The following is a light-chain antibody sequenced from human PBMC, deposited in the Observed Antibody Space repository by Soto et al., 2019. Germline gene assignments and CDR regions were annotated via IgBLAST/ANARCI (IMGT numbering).Light chain of an antibody. J-gene: IGLJ1*01. CDR2: EVT. CDR3: NSYATLSNRG. Sequence: QSLRAKPASVSGNPGQSITISCPRTRTDIGAYNYVSWYQQHPGKAPTLLIYEVTDRPSGVSNRFSGSKSGNTASLTISALQAEDEANYCCNSYATLSNRGFGTGTKVTVL. CDR1: RTDIGAYNY. V-gene: IGLV2-14*01.